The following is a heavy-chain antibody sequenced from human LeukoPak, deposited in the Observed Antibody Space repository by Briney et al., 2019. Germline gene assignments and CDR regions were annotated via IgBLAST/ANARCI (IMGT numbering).Heavy chain of an antibody. D-gene: IGHD7-27*01. CDR3: ARDLLGRLDY. Sequence: SETLSLTCAVYGGSFSGYYWSWIRQHPGKGLEWIGYIYYSGSTYYNPSLKSRVTISVDTSKNQFSLKLSSVTAADTAVYYCARDLLGRLDYWGQGTLVTVSS. CDR2: IYYSGST. V-gene: IGHV4-31*11. CDR1: GGSFSGYY. J-gene: IGHJ4*02.